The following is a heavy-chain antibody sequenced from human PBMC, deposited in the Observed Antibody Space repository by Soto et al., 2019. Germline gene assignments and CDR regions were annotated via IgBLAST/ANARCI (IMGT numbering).Heavy chain of an antibody. J-gene: IGHJ4*02. D-gene: IGHD3-10*01. CDR1: GFTVSSNY. CDR2: IYSGGST. Sequence: EVQLVESGGGLVQPGGSLRLSCAASGFTVSSNYMSWVRQAPGKGLEWVSVIYSGGSTYYADSVKGRLTISRDNAKNTLYLQMNSLRAEDTAVYYCARVFGSGIFDYWGQGTMVTVSS. CDR3: ARVFGSGIFDY. V-gene: IGHV3-66*01.